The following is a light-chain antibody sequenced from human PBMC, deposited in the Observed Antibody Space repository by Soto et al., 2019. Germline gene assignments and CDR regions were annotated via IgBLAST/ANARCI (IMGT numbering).Light chain of an antibody. CDR3: SSYTSSSTHNYV. V-gene: IGLV2-14*01. CDR2: DVS. J-gene: IGLJ1*01. CDR1: SSDVGGYNY. Sequence: QSVLTKPASVSGSPGQWITISCTGTSSDVGGYNYVSWYQQHPGKAPKLMIYDVSNRPSGVSNRFSGSKSGNTASLTISGLQAEDEADYYCSSYTSSSTHNYVFGTGTKVT.